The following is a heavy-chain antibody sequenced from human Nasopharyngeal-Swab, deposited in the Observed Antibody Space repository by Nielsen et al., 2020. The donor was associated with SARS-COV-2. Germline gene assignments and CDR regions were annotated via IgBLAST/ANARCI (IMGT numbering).Heavy chain of an antibody. Sequence: GGSLRLSCAAFGFTFSSYAMSWVRQAPGKGLEWVSHISVDGRSTYHADSVRGRFTISRDNSKNTVYLQMNSLRADDTAVYLYVKDWRYGGGYWGQGTLVTVSS. V-gene: IGHV3-23*01. CDR3: VKDWRYGGGY. CDR1: GFTFSSYA. J-gene: IGHJ4*02. CDR2: ISVDGRST. D-gene: IGHD4/OR15-4a*01.